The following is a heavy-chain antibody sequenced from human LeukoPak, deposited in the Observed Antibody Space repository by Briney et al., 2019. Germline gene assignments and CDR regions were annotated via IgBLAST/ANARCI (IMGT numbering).Heavy chain of an antibody. CDR2: MCSDGTT. J-gene: IGHJ4*02. Sequence: GGSLRLSCAASGFTVSSNYMSWVRQAPGKGLEWVSVMCSDGTTYYADSVKGRLTISRDNSKNTLYLQMNNLRAEDTAVYYCASAAYDSNGYTANHDYWGQGTLVTVSS. CDR3: ASAAYDSNGYTANHDY. CDR1: GFTVSSNY. V-gene: IGHV3-53*01. D-gene: IGHD3-22*01.